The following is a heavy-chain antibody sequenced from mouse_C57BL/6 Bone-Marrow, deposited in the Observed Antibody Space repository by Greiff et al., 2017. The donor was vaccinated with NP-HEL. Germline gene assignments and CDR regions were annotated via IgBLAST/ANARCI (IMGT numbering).Heavy chain of an antibody. J-gene: IGHJ3*01. CDR1: GYTFTSYW. CDR2: IDPSGSYT. D-gene: IGHD2-4*01. V-gene: IGHV1-50*01. CDR3: ARYDYEGTWFAY. Sequence: QVQLKQPGAELVKPGASVKLSCKASGYTFTSYWMQWVKQRPGQGLEWIGEIDPSGSYTNYNQKFKGKATLTVDTSSSTAYMQLSSLTSEDSAVYYCARYDYEGTWFAYWGQGTLVTVSA.